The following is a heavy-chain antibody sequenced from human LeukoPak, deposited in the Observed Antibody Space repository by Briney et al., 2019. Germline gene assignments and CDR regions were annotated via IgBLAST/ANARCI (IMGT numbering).Heavy chain of an antibody. V-gene: IGHV1-2*02. CDR2: INPNSGGT. CDR3: ARDLSGGALGAFDI. D-gene: IGHD2-15*01. Sequence: ASVKVSCKASGYIFTAYYIHWLRQAPGQGLEWMGWINPNSGGTSFALNFQGRVTLTRDTSISTVYMELSRLRSDDTAVYYSARDLSGGALGAFDIWGQGTMVTVSS. CDR1: GYIFTAYY. J-gene: IGHJ3*02.